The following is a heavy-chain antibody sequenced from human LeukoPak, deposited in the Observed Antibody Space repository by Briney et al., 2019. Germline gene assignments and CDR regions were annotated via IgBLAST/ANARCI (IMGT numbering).Heavy chain of an antibody. V-gene: IGHV4-34*01. CDR1: GGSFSGYY. D-gene: IGHD4-17*01. Sequence: PSETLSLTCAVYGGSFSGYYWSWIRQPPGKGLEWIGEINHSGSTNYNPSLKSRVTISVDTSKNQFSLKLSSVTAADTAVYYCARVVTTSPTLFDYWGQGTLVTVSS. J-gene: IGHJ4*02. CDR2: INHSGST. CDR3: ARVVTTSPTLFDY.